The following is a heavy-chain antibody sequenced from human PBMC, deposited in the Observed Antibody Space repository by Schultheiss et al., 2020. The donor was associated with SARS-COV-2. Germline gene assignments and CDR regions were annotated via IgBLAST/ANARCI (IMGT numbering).Heavy chain of an antibody. CDR3: AREGSTDGGNWFDP. Sequence: ASVKVSCKASGYTFTSYDINWVRQATGQGLEWMGWMNPNSGNTGYAQKFQGRVTMTRDTSTSTVYMELSSLRSDDTAVYYCAREGSTDGGNWFDPWGQGTLVTVSS. J-gene: IGHJ5*02. CDR2: MNPNSGNT. CDR1: GYTFTSYD. V-gene: IGHV1-8*01. D-gene: IGHD5-24*01.